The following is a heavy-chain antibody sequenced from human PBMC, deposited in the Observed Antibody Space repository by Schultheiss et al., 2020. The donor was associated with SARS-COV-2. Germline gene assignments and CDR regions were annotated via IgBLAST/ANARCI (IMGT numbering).Heavy chain of an antibody. V-gene: IGHV4-59*01. Sequence: SETLSLTCTVSGGSISSYYWSWIRQPPGKGLEWIGYIYYSGSTNYNPSLKSRVTISVDTSKNQFSLKLSSVTAADTAVYYCARATYYYDSSGYYNWFDPWGRGTLVTVSS. CDR2: IYYSGST. CDR3: ARATYYYDSSGYYNWFDP. D-gene: IGHD3-22*01. CDR1: GGSISSYY. J-gene: IGHJ5*02.